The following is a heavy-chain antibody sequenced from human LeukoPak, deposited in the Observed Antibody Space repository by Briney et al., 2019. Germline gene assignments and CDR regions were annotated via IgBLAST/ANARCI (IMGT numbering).Heavy chain of an antibody. V-gene: IGHV3-23*01. J-gene: IGHJ4*02. Sequence: GGSLRLSCAASGFTFSSYAMSWVRQAPGKGLEWVSAISGSGGSTYYADSVKGRFTISRDNSKNTLYLQMNSLRAEDTAVYYCAKDPLYYYGSGSSSFDYWGQGTLVTVSS. D-gene: IGHD3-10*01. CDR3: AKDPLYYYGSGSSSFDY. CDR2: ISGSGGST. CDR1: GFTFSSYA.